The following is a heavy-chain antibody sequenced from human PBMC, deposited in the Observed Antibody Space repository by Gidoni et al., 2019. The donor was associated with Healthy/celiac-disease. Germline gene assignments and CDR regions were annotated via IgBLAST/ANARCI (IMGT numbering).Heavy chain of an antibody. J-gene: IGHJ6*02. CDR3: ARGDYSGSYADYYYGMDV. Sequence: EVQLVESGGGLVKPGGSLRLACAACGFTFGSYSMNWVRQAPGKGLEWVSSSSSSSSYIYYADSVKGRFTISRDNAKNSLYLQMNSLRAEDTAVYYCARGDYSGSYADYYYGMDVWGQGTTVTVSS. D-gene: IGHD1-26*01. V-gene: IGHV3-21*01. CDR1: GFTFGSYS. CDR2: SSSSSSYI.